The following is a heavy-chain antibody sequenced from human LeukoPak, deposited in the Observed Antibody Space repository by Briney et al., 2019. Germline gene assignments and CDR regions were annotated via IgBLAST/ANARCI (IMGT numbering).Heavy chain of an antibody. Sequence: SQTLSLTCAISGDSVSSNSVGWNWIRQSTSRGLEWLGRTYYRSKWYIDYAVSVKGRITINPDTSKNQFSLQLNSVTPEDTAVYYCARDGYGMDVWGRGATVTVSS. CDR1: GDSVSSNSVG. CDR2: TYYRSKWYI. CDR3: ARDGYGMDV. V-gene: IGHV6-1*01. J-gene: IGHJ6*02.